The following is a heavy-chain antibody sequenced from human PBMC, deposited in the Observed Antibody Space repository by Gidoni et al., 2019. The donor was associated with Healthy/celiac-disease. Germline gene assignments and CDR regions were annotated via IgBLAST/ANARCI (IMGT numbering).Heavy chain of an antibody. D-gene: IGHD3-16*02. CDR3: ATAPVVDDYVWGSYRYSWYFDY. CDR2: FDPEDGET. Sequence: QVQLVQSGAEVKKPGASVKVSCKVSGYTLTESSMHWVRQAPGKGLEWMGGFDPEDGETSYAQKFQGRVNMTEDTSTDTAYMELSSLRSEDTAVYYCATAPVVDDYVWGSYRYSWYFDYWGQGTLVTVSS. CDR1: GYTLTESS. V-gene: IGHV1-24*01. J-gene: IGHJ4*02.